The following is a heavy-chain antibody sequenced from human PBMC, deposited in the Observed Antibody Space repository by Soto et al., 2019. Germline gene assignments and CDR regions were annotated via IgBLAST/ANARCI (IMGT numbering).Heavy chain of an antibody. CDR3: AKELWDHCTNGVCYNWAFDI. V-gene: IGHV1-69*04. Sequence: SVKVSCKASGGTFSSYTISWVRQAPGQGLEWMGRIIPILGMANYAQKFQGRVTITADKSTSTAYMELSSLRSEDTAVYYCAKELWDHCTNGVCYNWAFDIWGQGTMVTVSS. CDR1: GGTFSSYT. J-gene: IGHJ3*02. D-gene: IGHD2-8*01. CDR2: IIPILGMA.